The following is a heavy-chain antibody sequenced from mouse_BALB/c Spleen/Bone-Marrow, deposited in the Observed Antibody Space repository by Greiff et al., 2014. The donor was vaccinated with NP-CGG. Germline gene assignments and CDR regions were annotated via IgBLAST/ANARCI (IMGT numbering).Heavy chain of an antibody. J-gene: IGHJ1*01. D-gene: IGHD1-1*02. Sequence: VQLKQSGPELVKPGASVKMSCKTSGYRFTTYVMHWVKQKPGQGLEWIGYINPYNDVTNYNEKFKGKATLTSDKSSSTSYMELSSLTSEDSAVYYCARNYGHWYFDVRGAGTTVTVSS. V-gene: IGHV1-14*01. CDR1: GYRFTTYV. CDR3: ARNYGHWYFDV. CDR2: INPYNDVT.